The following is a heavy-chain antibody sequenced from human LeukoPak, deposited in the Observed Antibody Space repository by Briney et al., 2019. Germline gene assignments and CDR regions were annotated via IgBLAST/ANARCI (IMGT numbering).Heavy chain of an antibody. CDR3: ARGRPHGNDY. D-gene: IGHD4-23*01. J-gene: IGHJ4*02. CDR1: GFTFSSYW. V-gene: IGHV3-74*01. CDR2: IASDGSST. Sequence: GGSLRLSCAPSGFTFSSYWMKWVRQAPGKGLVWVSRIASDGSSTTYADSVKGRFSISRDNAKNTLYLQMNSLRVEDTAVYYCARGRPHGNDYWGQGTLVTVSS.